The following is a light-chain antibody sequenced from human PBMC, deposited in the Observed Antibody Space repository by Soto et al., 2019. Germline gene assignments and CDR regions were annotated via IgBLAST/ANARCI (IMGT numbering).Light chain of an antibody. CDR2: DAS. V-gene: IGKV3-11*01. CDR1: QSVTSY. J-gene: IGKJ1*01. Sequence: EIVLTQSPATLSLSPGERATLSCRASQSVTSYLACFQQKPGQAPRLLIYDASNRATGIPARFSGSGSGTDFTLTISSLEPEDFAVYYCQQRSNWLTWTFGQGTKVEIK. CDR3: QQRSNWLTWT.